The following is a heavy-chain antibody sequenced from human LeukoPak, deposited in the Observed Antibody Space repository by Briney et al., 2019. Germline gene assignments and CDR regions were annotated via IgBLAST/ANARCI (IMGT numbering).Heavy chain of an antibody. Sequence: PSETLSLTCTVSGGSISSYYWSWIRQPPGKGLEWIGYIYYSGSTNYNPSLKSRVTISVDTSKYQFSLKLTSVTAADTAVYFCARFSSGSLDYWGQGTLVTVSS. J-gene: IGHJ4*02. CDR2: IYYSGST. CDR1: GGSISSYY. D-gene: IGHD3-22*01. V-gene: IGHV4-59*01. CDR3: ARFSSGSLDY.